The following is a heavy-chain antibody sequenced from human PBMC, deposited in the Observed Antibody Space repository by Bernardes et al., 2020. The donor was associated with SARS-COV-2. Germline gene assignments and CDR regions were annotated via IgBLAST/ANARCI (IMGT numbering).Heavy chain of an antibody. D-gene: IGHD3-22*01. J-gene: IGHJ6*02. Sequence: GGSLRLSCAASGFTFSSYAMNWVRQAPGTGLEWVSSISGRGGTPFYADSVRGRFTVSRDNSKRMLYLQLNSLRVEDTAVYYCAKDSVDGGSGYYYGNYYGVDVWGHGTTVTVSS. CDR2: ISGRGGTP. CDR1: GFTFSSYA. CDR3: AKDSVDGGSGYYYGNYYGVDV. V-gene: IGHV3-23*01.